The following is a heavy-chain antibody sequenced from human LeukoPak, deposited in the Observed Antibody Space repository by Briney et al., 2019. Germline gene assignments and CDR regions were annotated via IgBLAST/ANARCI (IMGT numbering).Heavy chain of an antibody. CDR3: ASSHDSSGND. CDR2: IKYDGSLK. V-gene: IGHV3-7*03. J-gene: IGHJ4*02. Sequence: GGSLKLSCVASGFSFSSYWMAWVRQAPGKGLEWVANIKYDGSLKFYVDSVKGRFTISRDNAKNSLYLEMNSLRADDTAVYFCASSHDSSGNDWGQGTMVTVSS. D-gene: IGHD3-22*01. CDR1: GFSFSSYW.